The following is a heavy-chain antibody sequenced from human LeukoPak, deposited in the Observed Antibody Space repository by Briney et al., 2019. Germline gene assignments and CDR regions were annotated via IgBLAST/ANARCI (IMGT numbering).Heavy chain of an antibody. CDR3: AIDPQGYYFDY. V-gene: IGHV1-2*02. J-gene: IGHJ4*02. Sequence: ASVKVSCKASGYTFTSYGISWVRQAPGQGLEWMGWINPNSDGTNYAQKFQGRVTMTRDTSISTAYMELSRLRSDDTAVYYCAIDPQGYYFDYWGQGTLVTVSS. CDR1: GYTFTSYG. CDR2: INPNSDGT.